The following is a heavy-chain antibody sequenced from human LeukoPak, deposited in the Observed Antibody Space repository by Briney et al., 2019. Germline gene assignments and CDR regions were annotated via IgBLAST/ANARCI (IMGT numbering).Heavy chain of an antibody. CDR1: GYTFTSYY. Sequence: ASLKVSCKQSGYTFTSYYMHRVRQALGEGLGWMGIINPSGGSKSKVRKFQGRVTMTRDTSTSTVYMELSSLRSEDTAVYYCARRHCTNGVGFFDYWGQGTLVTVSS. V-gene: IGHV1-46*01. CDR3: ARRHCTNGVGFFDY. CDR2: INPSGGSK. D-gene: IGHD2-8*01. J-gene: IGHJ4*02.